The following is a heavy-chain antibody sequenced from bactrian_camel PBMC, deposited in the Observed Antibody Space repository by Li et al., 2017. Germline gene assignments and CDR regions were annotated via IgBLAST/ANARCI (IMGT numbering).Heavy chain of an antibody. CDR2: INGEGSNT. D-gene: IGHD2*01. J-gene: IGHJ4*01. V-gene: IGHV3S40*01. CDR3: AADFVALRGGYCYTNLAAEFPY. Sequence: GSLRLSCVGSGFTSGRFYMSWVRRPPGKGLEWVSSINGEGSNTQYSDSVKGRFTIARDNAANTLYLQMNSLKPEDSAMYYCAADFVALRGGYCYTNLAAEFPYRGQGTQVTVS. CDR1: GFTSGRFY.